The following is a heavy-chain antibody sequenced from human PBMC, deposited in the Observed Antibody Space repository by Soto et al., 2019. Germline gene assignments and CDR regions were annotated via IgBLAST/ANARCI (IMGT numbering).Heavy chain of an antibody. CDR2: IYYSGST. D-gene: IGHD5-18*01. CDR1: GGSISSGGYY. V-gene: IGHV4-31*03. Sequence: QVQMQESGPGLVKTSQTLSLTCTVSGGSISSGGYYWSWIRQHPGKGLEWIGYIYYSGSTYYNPSLKSRVTISVDTSKNQFSLKLSSVTAADTAVYYCARVGWLRDPKGYYFDSWGPGTLVTVSS. CDR3: ARVGWLRDPKGYYFDS. J-gene: IGHJ4*02.